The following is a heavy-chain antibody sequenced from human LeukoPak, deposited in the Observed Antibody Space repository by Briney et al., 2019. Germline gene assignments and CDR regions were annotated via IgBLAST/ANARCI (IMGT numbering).Heavy chain of an antibody. Sequence: SETLSLTCTVSGGSISSYYWSWIRQPPGRGLEWIGYIYYSGSTNYNPSLKRRVTISLDTSKSQFSLKLRSVTAADTAVYYCARSGLDSRYYFGMDVWGQGTTVTVSS. CDR3: ARSGLDSRYYFGMDV. D-gene: IGHD5-12*01. J-gene: IGHJ6*02. CDR2: IYYSGST. V-gene: IGHV4-59*01. CDR1: GGSISSYY.